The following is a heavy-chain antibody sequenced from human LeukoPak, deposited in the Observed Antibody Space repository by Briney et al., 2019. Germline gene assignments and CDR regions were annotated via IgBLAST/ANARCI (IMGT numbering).Heavy chain of an antibody. V-gene: IGHV4-4*07. D-gene: IGHD6-19*01. CDR2: IYNSENT. CDR1: GGPLSGYY. J-gene: IGHJ4*02. CDR3: ARGPYTSGWFSFDY. Sequence: PSETLSLTCTVSGGPLSGYYWSWIRQPAGRGLEWIGRIYNSENTDYNPSLKSRVTMSIDTSKNQFSLKLSSVTAADTAVYYCARGPYTSGWFSFDYWGQGTLVTVSS.